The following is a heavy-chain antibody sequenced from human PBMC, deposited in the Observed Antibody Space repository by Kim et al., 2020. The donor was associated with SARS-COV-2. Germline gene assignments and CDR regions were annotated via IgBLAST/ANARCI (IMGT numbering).Heavy chain of an antibody. Sequence: GGSLRLSCAASGFTFSSYGMHWVRQAPGKGLEWVAVIWYDGSNKYYADSVKGRFTISRDNSKNTLYLQMNSLRAEDTAVYYCARELFPTASHQTWIQLWSFDYWGQGTLVTVSS. D-gene: IGHD5-18*01. CDR1: GFTFSSYG. CDR3: ARELFPTASHQTWIQLWSFDY. J-gene: IGHJ4*02. V-gene: IGHV3-33*01. CDR2: IWYDGSNK.